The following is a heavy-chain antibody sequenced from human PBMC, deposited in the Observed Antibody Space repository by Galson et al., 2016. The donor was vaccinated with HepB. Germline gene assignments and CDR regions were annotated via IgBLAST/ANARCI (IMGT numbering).Heavy chain of an antibody. CDR3: VKARRVTTGVFES. J-gene: IGHJ4*02. V-gene: IGHV3-9*01. D-gene: IGHD4-23*01. CDR2: ISWDSETI. Sequence: SLRLSCAASGFAFDEYALHWVRQGPGKGLEWVSGISWDSETIDYVDSVRGRFRISRDNAEKSLFLQMNSLRQEDTGVYYCVKARRVTTGVFESWGQGTLVVVSS. CDR1: GFAFDEYA.